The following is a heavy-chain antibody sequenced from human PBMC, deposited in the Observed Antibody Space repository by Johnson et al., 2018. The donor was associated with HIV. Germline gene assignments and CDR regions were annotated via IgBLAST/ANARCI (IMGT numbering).Heavy chain of an antibody. J-gene: IGHJ3*02. CDR3: ARGLTMIVVVDAFDI. CDR2: ISYDGSNK. CDR1: GFTFSSYA. Sequence: QVQLVESGGGVVQPGRSLRLSCAASGFTFSSYAMHWVRQAPGKGLEWVAVISYDGSNKYYADSVKGRFTLSRDNSKNTVYLQMNSLRVEDTSVYYCARGLTMIVVVDAFDIWGQGTMVTVSS. D-gene: IGHD3-22*01. V-gene: IGHV3-30*14.